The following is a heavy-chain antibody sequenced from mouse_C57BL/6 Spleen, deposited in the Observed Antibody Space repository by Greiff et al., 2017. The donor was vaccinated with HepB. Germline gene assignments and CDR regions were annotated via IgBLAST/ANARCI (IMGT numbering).Heavy chain of an antibody. CDR3: ARNGYGSSYGY. V-gene: IGHV1-69*01. Sequence: QVQLQQPGAELVMPGASVKLSCKASGYTFTSYWMHWVKQRPGQGLEWIGEIDPSDSYTNYNQKFKGKSTLTVDKSSSPAYMQLSSLTSEDSAVYYCARNGYGSSYGYWGQGTTLTVSS. J-gene: IGHJ2*01. CDR1: GYTFTSYW. D-gene: IGHD1-1*01. CDR2: IDPSDSYT.